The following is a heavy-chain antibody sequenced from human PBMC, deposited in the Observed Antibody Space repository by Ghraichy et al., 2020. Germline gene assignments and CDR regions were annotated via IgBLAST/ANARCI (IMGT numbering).Heavy chain of an antibody. Sequence: GGSLRLSCAASGFTFSSYSMNWVRQAPGKGLEWVSSISSSSSYIYYADSVKGRFTISRDNAKNSLYLQMNSLRAEDTAVYYCARYSSSSRPNYFDYWGQGTLVTVSS. CDR1: GFTFSSYS. CDR3: ARYSSSSRPNYFDY. V-gene: IGHV3-21*01. CDR2: ISSSSSYI. J-gene: IGHJ4*02. D-gene: IGHD6-6*01.